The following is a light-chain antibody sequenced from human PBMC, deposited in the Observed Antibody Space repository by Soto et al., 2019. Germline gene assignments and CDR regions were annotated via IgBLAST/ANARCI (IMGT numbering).Light chain of an antibody. V-gene: IGKV3-15*01. Sequence: VMTQSPATLSVSPGERATLSCRARQSVNSNLAWYQQRPGQAPRLLIYGASNRATGIPPRFSGSGSGTEFTLTISSLPSEDFAVYYCQQYNKWPPRTFGQGTKVDIK. J-gene: IGKJ1*01. CDR3: QQYNKWPPRT. CDR2: GAS. CDR1: QSVNSN.